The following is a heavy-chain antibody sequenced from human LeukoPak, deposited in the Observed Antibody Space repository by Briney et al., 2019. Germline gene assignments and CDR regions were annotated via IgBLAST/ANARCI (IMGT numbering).Heavy chain of an antibody. CDR1: GFTFSSYA. V-gene: IGHV3-23*01. D-gene: IGHD3-16*02. CDR3: AKALDGYNGMDV. CDR2: ISGSGGST. Sequence: GGSLRLSCAASGFTFSSYAMSWVRQPPGKGLAWVSGISGSGGSTHCADSVKGRFTISRDNSKYMLYLQMNSRSAEDTALYYCAKALDGYNGMDVWGQGTTVIVSS. J-gene: IGHJ6*02.